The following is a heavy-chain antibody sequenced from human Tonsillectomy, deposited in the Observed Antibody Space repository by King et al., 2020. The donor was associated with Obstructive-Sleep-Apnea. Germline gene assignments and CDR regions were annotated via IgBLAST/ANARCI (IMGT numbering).Heavy chain of an antibody. CDR2: ISYDGSNK. V-gene: IGHV3-30-3*01. CDR1: GFTFSSYA. J-gene: IGHJ6*02. CDR3: ARDATTVTPYYYYGMDV. D-gene: IGHD4-17*01. Sequence: VQLVESGGGVVQPGRSLRLSCAASGFTFSSYAIHWVRQAPGKGLEWGAVISYDGSNKYYADSVKGRFTISRDNSKNTLYLQMNSLRAEDTAVYYCARDATTVTPYYYYGMDVWGQGTTVTVSS.